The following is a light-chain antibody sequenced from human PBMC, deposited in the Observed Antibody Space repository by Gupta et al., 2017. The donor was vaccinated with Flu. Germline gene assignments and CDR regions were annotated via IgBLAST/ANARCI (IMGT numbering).Light chain of an antibody. CDR2: KAS. CDR1: ESISSW. J-gene: IGKJ1*01. Sequence: DIQMTQSPSTLSASIGDRVTIPCRASESISSWLAWFQKEPGKAPAPLIYKASTLESGVPSRVSGSGSGTEFSLTISSVQPDDLGTYFCQQYKRDPWTFGQGTKVEIK. V-gene: IGKV1-5*03. CDR3: QQYKRDPWT.